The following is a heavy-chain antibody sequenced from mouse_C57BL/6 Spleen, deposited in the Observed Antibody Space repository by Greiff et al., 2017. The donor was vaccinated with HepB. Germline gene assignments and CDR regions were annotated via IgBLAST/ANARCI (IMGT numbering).Heavy chain of an antibody. Sequence: EVQGVESGGGLVKPGGSLKLSCAASGFNFSDYGMHWVRQAPEKGLEWVAYISSGSSTIYYADTVKGRFTISRDNAKNTLFLQMTSLRSEDTAMYYCARGSRHDAMDYWGQGTSVTVSS. CDR3: ARGSRHDAMDY. V-gene: IGHV5-17*01. CDR2: ISSGSSTI. J-gene: IGHJ4*01. CDR1: GFNFSDYG.